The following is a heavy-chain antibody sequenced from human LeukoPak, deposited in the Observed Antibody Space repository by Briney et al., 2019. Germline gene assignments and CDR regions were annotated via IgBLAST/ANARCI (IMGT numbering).Heavy chain of an antibody. J-gene: IGHJ3*02. CDR2: IRHDESNN. Sequence: PGGSLRLSCAASGFTFSIYGMHWVRQAPGKGLEWVAFIRHDESNNYYADSVKGRFTISRDTSNNTLYLQLNSLRAEDTAVYYCAKDRWATQTTYDAFDIWGQGTMVTVSS. CDR3: AKDRWATQTTYDAFDI. CDR1: GFTFSIYG. V-gene: IGHV3-30*02. D-gene: IGHD1-1*01.